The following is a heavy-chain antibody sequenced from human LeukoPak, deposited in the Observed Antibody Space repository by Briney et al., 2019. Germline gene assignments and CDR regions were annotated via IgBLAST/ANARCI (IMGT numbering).Heavy chain of an antibody. CDR1: GYTFTGYY. V-gene: IGHV1-2*02. CDR3: TRDYGGNSHYYYGMDV. D-gene: IGHD4-23*01. Sequence: ASVKVSCKASGYTFTGYYMHWVRQAPGQGLEWMGWSNPNSGGTNYAQKFQGRVTMTRDTSNSTASMELSRLRSDGTAVSYCTRDYGGNSHYYYGMDVWGQGTTVTVFS. J-gene: IGHJ6*02. CDR2: SNPNSGGT.